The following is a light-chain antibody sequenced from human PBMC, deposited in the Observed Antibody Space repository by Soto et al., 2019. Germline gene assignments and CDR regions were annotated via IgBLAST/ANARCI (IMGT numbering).Light chain of an antibody. Sequence: QSVLTQPPSVSGAPGQRVTISCTGSSSNIVAGYDVHWYQQVPGTAPKLLIYGSSNRPSGVPDRFSGSKSGTSASLAITGLQAEDEADYYCQSYDISLSVVFGGGTKLTVL. CDR2: GSS. V-gene: IGLV1-40*01. CDR1: SSNIVAGYD. J-gene: IGLJ2*01. CDR3: QSYDISLSVV.